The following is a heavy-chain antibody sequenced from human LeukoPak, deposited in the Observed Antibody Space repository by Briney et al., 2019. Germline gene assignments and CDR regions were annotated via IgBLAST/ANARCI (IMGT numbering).Heavy chain of an antibody. CDR1: GGSIGSSSYY. D-gene: IGHD6-19*01. Sequence: SETLSLTCTVSGGSIGSSSYYWGWIRQPPGKGLEWIGSIYYSGSTYYNPSLKSRVTISVDTSKNQFSLKLSSVTAADTAVYYCARDRRQWLEVDYWGQGTLVTVSS. J-gene: IGHJ4*02. CDR2: IYYSGST. CDR3: ARDRRQWLEVDY. V-gene: IGHV4-39*07.